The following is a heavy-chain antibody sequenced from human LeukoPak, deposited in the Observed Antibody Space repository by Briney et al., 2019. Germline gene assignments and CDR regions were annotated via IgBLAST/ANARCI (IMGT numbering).Heavy chain of an antibody. J-gene: IGHJ4*02. CDR2: IRYDGSNK. Sequence: GGSLRLSCAASGFTFSSYAMSWVRQAPGKGLEWVAFIRYDGSNKYYADSVKGRFTISRDSSKNTLYLQMNSLRAEDTAVYYCAKGYIVVVPAAPDYWGQATLVTVSS. V-gene: IGHV3-30*02. CDR3: AKGYIVVVPAAPDY. CDR1: GFTFSSYA. D-gene: IGHD2-2*01.